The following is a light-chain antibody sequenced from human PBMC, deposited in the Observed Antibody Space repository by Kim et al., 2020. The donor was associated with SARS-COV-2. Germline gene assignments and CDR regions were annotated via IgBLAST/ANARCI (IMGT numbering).Light chain of an antibody. J-gene: IGLJ3*02. CDR1: NIGSKS. Sequence: SYELTQPPSVSVAPGKTARITCGGNNIGSKSVHWYQQKPGQAPVLVIYYDSDRPSGIPERFSGSNSGNTATLTISRVEAGDEADYYCQVWDCRGDHEVFG. CDR3: QVWDCRGDHEV. V-gene: IGLV3-21*04. CDR2: YDS.